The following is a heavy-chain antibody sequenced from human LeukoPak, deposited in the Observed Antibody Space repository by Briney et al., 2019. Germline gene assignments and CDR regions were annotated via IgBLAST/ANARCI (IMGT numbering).Heavy chain of an antibody. Sequence: ASVKVSCKTSGYSFTSHGISWVRQAPGQGLEWMGWISTYNENTDLTQKFQGRVTMTTDESASTAYMELRILRSDDTAMYYCARDIVGDGDPDYWGQGTLVTVSS. CDR1: GYSFTSHG. V-gene: IGHV1-18*01. CDR3: ARDIVGDGDPDY. J-gene: IGHJ4*02. D-gene: IGHD3-16*02. CDR2: ISTYNENT.